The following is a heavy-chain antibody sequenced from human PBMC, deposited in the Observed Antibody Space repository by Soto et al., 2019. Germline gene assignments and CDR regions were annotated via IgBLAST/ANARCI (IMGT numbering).Heavy chain of an antibody. CDR2: FDPEDGET. CDR3: ATGGITMIVVAREYFQH. D-gene: IGHD3-22*01. CDR1: GYTLTELS. Sequence: ASVKVSCKVSGYTLTELSMHWVRQAPGKGLEWMGGFDPEDGETIYAQKFQGRVTMTEDTSTDTAYMELSSLRSEDTAVYYCATGGITMIVVAREYFQHWGQGTLVTVSS. J-gene: IGHJ1*01. V-gene: IGHV1-24*01.